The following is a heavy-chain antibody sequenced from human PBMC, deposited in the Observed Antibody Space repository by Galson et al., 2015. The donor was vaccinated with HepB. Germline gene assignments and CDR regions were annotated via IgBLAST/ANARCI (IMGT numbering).Heavy chain of an antibody. V-gene: IGHV1-18*04. J-gene: IGHJ6*02. CDR2: ISAYNGNT. Sequence: SVKVSCKASGYTFTSYGISWVRQAPGQGLEWMGWISAYNGNTNYAQKLQGRVTMTTDTSTSTAYMELRSLRSDDTAVYYCARVGYCSSTSCSYYYYYGMDVWGQGTTVTVSS. CDR3: ARVGYCSSTSCSYYYYYGMDV. D-gene: IGHD2-2*01. CDR1: GYTFTSYG.